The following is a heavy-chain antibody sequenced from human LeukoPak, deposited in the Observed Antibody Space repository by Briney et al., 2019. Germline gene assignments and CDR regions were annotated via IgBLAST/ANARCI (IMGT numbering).Heavy chain of an antibody. CDR3: APSSGYSTGWGDY. CDR2: IRYDGSNK. CDR1: GFTFSNAW. V-gene: IGHV3-30*02. Sequence: GGSLRLSCAASGFTFSNAWMSWVRQAPGKGLEWVAFIRYDGSNKYYADSVKGRFTISRDNSKNTLYLQMNSLRAEDTAVYYCAPSSGYSTGWGDYWGQGTLVTVSS. J-gene: IGHJ4*02. D-gene: IGHD6-25*01.